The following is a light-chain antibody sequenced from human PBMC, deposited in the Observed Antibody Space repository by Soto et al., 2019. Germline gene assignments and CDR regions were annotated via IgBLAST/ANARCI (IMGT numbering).Light chain of an antibody. J-gene: IGKJ1*01. Sequence: EIVMTQSPATLSVSPGERATLSCRASQSVSSNLAWYQQKPGQAPRLLIYDASNRATGIPAKFSGSGSGTDFTLTISRLEPDDFAVYYCQYYGSSSWTFGQGTKVDIK. CDR3: QYYGSSSWT. V-gene: IGKV3-20*01. CDR1: QSVSSN. CDR2: DAS.